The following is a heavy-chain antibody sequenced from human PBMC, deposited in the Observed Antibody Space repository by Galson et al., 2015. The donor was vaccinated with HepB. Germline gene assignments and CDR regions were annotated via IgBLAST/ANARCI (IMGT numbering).Heavy chain of an antibody. Sequence: SLRLSCAVSGFTFGGSWMSWVRQAPGKGLEWVANIKQDGSEKYYVEPVRGRFIISRDNAKKSMYLQMNSLRADDTAVYYCARDVGTGWSYYFDYWGQGTLVTVSP. CDR1: GFTFGGSW. D-gene: IGHD6-19*01. CDR2: IKQDGSEK. CDR3: ARDVGTGWSYYFDY. V-gene: IGHV3-7*03. J-gene: IGHJ4*02.